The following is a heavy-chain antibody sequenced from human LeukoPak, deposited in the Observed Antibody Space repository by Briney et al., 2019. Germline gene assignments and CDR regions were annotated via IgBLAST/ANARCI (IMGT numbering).Heavy chain of an antibody. CDR2: INHSGST. D-gene: IGHD1-14*01. CDR1: GGSFSGYY. CDR3: ARNFLGRSRKAFDI. V-gene: IGHV4-34*01. J-gene: IGHJ3*02. Sequence: SETLSLTCAVYGGSFSGYYWSWIRQPPGKGLEWIGEINHSGSTNYNPSLKSRVTISVDTSKNQFSLKLSSATAADTAVYYCARNFLGRSRKAFDIWGQGTMVTVSS.